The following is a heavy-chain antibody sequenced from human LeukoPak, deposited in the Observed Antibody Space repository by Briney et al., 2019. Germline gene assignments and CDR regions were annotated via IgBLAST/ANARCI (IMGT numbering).Heavy chain of an antibody. Sequence: SETLSLTCTVSGGSISSYYWSWIRQPAGKGLEWIGRIYTSGSTNYNPSLKSRVTMSVDTSKNQFSLKLSSVTAADTAVYYCARDHGYCSGTSCPYYYYMDVWGKGTTVTVSS. CDR1: GGSISSYY. J-gene: IGHJ6*03. CDR2: IYTSGST. D-gene: IGHD2-2*01. V-gene: IGHV4-4*07. CDR3: ARDHGYCSGTSCPYYYYMDV.